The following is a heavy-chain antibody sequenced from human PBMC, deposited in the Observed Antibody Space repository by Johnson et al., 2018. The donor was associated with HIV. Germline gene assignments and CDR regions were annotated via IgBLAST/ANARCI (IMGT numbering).Heavy chain of an antibody. CDR2: ISFDGNDK. CDR3: AKGGYSSSWYLWDTFNM. J-gene: IGHJ3*02. D-gene: IGHD2-2*01. V-gene: IGHV3-30*13. Sequence: QVQLVESGGGVVQPARSLRLSCAASVFTFSSYRMHWVRQAPGKGLEWVAVISFDGNDKYYAASVKGRFTISRDSAKNCLYLQMNSLRADDTALYYCAKGGYSSSWYLWDTFNMWGQGTMVTVSS. CDR1: VFTFSSYR.